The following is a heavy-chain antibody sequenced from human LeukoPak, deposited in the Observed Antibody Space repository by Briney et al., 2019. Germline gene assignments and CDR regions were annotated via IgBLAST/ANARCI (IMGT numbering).Heavy chain of an antibody. Sequence: TSEILSLTCTVSGGSISSSDYYWSWIRQPPGKGLEWIGYIYYSGTTYYNPSLKSRVTISVDTSKNQFSLKLTSVTAADTAVYYCARSPYSSGYPGAFDIWGQGTMVTVSS. CDR1: GGSISSSDYY. CDR2: IYYSGTT. V-gene: IGHV4-30-4*01. J-gene: IGHJ3*02. D-gene: IGHD3-22*01. CDR3: ARSPYSSGYPGAFDI.